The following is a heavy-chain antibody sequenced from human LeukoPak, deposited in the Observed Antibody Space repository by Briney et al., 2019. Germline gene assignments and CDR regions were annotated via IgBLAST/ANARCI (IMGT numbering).Heavy chain of an antibody. D-gene: IGHD1-14*01. CDR1: GFTVSSSY. CDR2: ISYSGE. CDR3: ARNHFNQNVFDV. Sequence: GGSLRLSCAASGFTVSSSYMSWVRQAPGKGLEWVTIISYSGESYADSVRGRFAISRDNSKNTVYLQMDSLRADDTAMYYCARNHFNQNVFDVWGQGTMVTVSS. J-gene: IGHJ3*01. V-gene: IGHV3-66*02.